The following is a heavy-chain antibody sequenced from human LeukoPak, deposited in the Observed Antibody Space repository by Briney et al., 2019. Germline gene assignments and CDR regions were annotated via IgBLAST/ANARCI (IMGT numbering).Heavy chain of an antibody. Sequence: SVKVSCKASGGTFSSYAISWVRQAPGQGLEWMGGIIPILGTANYAQKFQGRVTITTDESTSTAYMELSSLRSEDTAVYYCASRWSEYSSSYDYWGQGTLVTVSS. CDR2: IIPILGTA. D-gene: IGHD6-13*01. CDR1: GGTFSSYA. J-gene: IGHJ4*02. V-gene: IGHV1-69*05. CDR3: ASRWSEYSSSYDY.